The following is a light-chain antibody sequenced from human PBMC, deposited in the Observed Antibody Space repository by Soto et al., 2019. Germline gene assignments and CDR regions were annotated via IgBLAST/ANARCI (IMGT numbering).Light chain of an antibody. V-gene: IGLV2-11*01. CDR2: DVS. CDR1: SSDVGGYNY. J-gene: IGLJ2*01. Sequence: QSALTQPRSVSGSPGQSVTISCTGTSSDVGGYNYVSWYQQHPGKDPKLIIFDVSKRPSGVPDRFSGSKSGNTASLTISGLQAEDEANYYCCSYAGSHTFVIFGGGTKLTVL. CDR3: CSYAGSHTFVI.